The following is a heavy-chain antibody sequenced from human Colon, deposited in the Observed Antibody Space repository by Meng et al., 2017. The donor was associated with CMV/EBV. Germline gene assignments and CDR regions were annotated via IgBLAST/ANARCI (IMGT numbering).Heavy chain of an antibody. J-gene: IGHJ4*02. D-gene: IGHD2-15*01. CDR2: ISGPSSTI. V-gene: IGHV3-11*01. CDR3: ARDPSSGGSDY. Sequence: GGSLRLSCAASGFSFGEYYMSWIRQAPGKGLEWIAYISGPSSTIYYADPVKGRFTISRDNAKNSLFLQMDSLRAEDTAVYYCARDPSSGGSDYWGQGTLVTVSS. CDR1: GFSFGEYY.